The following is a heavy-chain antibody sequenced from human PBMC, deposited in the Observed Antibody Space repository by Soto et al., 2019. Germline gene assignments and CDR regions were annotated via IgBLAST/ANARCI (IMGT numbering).Heavy chain of an antibody. V-gene: IGHV4-59*01. J-gene: IGHJ6*02. CDR1: GGSISSYY. Sequence: SETLSLTCTVSGGSISSYYWSWIRQPPGKGLEWIGYIYYSGSTNYNPSLKSRVTISVDTSKNQFSLKLSSVTAAATAVYYCARDRSTLEIVADPHYYYYGMDVWGQVTTVTLSS. CDR2: IYYSGST. D-gene: IGHD2-2*03. CDR3: ARDRSTLEIVADPHYYYYGMDV.